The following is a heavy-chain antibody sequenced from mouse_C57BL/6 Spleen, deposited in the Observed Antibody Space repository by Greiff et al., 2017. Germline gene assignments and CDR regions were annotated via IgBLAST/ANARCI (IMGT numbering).Heavy chain of an antibody. CDR3: ARRRGYYYGSSYVGAMDY. Sequence: QVQLKQPGAELVMPGASVKLSCKASGYTFTSYWMHWVKQRPGQGLEWIGEIDPSDSYTNYNQKFKGKSTLTVDKSSSTAYMQLSSLTSEDSAVYYCARRRGYYYGSSYVGAMDYWGQGTSVTVSS. CDR1: GYTFTSYW. V-gene: IGHV1-69*01. D-gene: IGHD1-1*01. CDR2: IDPSDSYT. J-gene: IGHJ4*01.